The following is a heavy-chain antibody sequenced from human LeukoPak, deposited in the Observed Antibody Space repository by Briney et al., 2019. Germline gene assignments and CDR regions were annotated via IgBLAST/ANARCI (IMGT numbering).Heavy chain of an antibody. CDR1: GGSISSYY. D-gene: IGHD6-13*01. CDR3: ARNIAAAGTIHYGMDV. V-gene: IGHV4-4*09. J-gene: IGHJ6*02. Sequence: SETLSLTCTVSGGSISSYYWSWIRQPPGKGLEWIGYIYTSGSTNYNPSLKSRVTISVDRSKNQFSLKLSSVTAADTAVYYCARNIAAAGTIHYGMDVWGQGTTVTVSS. CDR2: IYTSGST.